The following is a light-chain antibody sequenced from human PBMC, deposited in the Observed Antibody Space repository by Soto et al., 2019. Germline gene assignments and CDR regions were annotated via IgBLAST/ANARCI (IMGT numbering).Light chain of an antibody. V-gene: IGKV3-20*01. CDR2: GVS. CDR1: QSVGSTF. Sequence: EIVLTQSPGTLSLSPGERATLSCRASQSVGSTFLAWYQQKPGQAPRLLIYGVSTRATGIPDRFSGSWSGTDFTLSISRLGPEDFAVYYCGQFVSSPPRTVGQGTKVEIK. CDR3: GQFVSSPPRT. J-gene: IGKJ1*01.